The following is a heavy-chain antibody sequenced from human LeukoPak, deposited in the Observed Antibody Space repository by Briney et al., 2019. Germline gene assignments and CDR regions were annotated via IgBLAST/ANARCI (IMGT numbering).Heavy chain of an antibody. CDR1: GFTFSSNY. J-gene: IGHJ4*02. V-gene: IGHV3-66*01. D-gene: IGHD3-22*01. CDR3: ARGIGYYDSSGYPGDY. Sequence: PGGSLRLSCAASGFTFSSNYMSWVRQAPGKGLEWVSVIYSGGSTYYADSVKGRFTISRDNSKNTLYLQMNSLRAEDTAVYYCARGIGYYDSSGYPGDYWGQGTLVTVSS. CDR2: IYSGGST.